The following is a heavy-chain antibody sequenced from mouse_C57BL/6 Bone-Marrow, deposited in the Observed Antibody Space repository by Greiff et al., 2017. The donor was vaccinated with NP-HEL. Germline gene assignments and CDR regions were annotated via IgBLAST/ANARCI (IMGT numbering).Heavy chain of an antibody. D-gene: IGHD1-1*01. CDR3: ARAIHYYGSSYWYFDV. Sequence: EVQLVESGPGLAKPSQTLSLTCSVTGYSITSDYWNWIRKFPGNKLEYMGYISYSGSTYYNPSLKSRISITRDTSKNQYYLQLNSVTTEDTATYYCARAIHYYGSSYWYFDVWGTGTTVTVSS. J-gene: IGHJ1*03. CDR1: GYSITSDY. V-gene: IGHV3-8*01. CDR2: ISYSGST.